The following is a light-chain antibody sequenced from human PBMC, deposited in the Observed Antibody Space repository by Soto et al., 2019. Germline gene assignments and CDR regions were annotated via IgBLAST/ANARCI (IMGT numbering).Light chain of an antibody. CDR2: ATS. J-gene: IGKJ1*01. CDR1: QDIRSY. V-gene: IGKV1-39*01. Sequence: DIQMTQSPSSLSASVGDRVTITCRAGQDIRSYLNWYQQKPGKAPQLLIYATSFLQIGVPSRFSASGSGTDFSLVITDLQLEDSATYYCQQGYTSRWTSGQGTKGEI. CDR3: QQGYTSRWT.